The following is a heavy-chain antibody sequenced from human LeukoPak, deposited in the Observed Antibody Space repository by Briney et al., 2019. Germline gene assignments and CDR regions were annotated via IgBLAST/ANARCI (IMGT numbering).Heavy chain of an antibody. CDR3: AHKARIGAQFDY. J-gene: IGHJ4*02. D-gene: IGHD6-25*01. CDR1: GFSLRTSGVG. Sequence: SGPTLVNPTQTLTLTCTFSGFSLRTSGVGVGWIRQPPAKAPEWLALVYWDDDKRYSPSLKSRLTITKDTSKKQVVLTMTNMDPVDTATYYCAHKARIGAQFDYWGQGTLVTVSS. V-gene: IGHV2-5*02. CDR2: VYWDDDK.